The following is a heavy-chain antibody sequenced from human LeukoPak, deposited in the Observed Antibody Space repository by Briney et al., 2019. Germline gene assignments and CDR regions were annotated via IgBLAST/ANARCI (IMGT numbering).Heavy chain of an antibody. J-gene: IGHJ4*02. D-gene: IGHD7-27*01. Sequence: SVKVSCKVSGGAFNSYAISWVRQAPGQGLEWMGGIIPIFGTANYAQRFQGKVTITTDESMSTGYMELSGLRSEDTAVYYCAWSLNGDPGVDYWGQGTLVTVSS. CDR1: GGAFNSYA. CDR3: AWSLNGDPGVDY. CDR2: IIPIFGTA. V-gene: IGHV1-69*05.